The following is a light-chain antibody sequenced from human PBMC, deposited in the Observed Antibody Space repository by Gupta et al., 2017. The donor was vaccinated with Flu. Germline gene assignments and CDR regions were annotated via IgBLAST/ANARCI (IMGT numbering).Light chain of an antibody. CDR2: DAS. CDR3: QQYENLPPWRGRRFT. Sequence: DIQMTQSPSSLSASVGDRVTITCQASQDISNYLNWYQQKPGKAPKLLIYDASNLETGVPSRFSGSGSGTDFTFTISSLQPEDIATYYCQQYENLPPWRGRRFTFGPGTKVNIK. V-gene: IGKV1-33*01. CDR1: QDISNY. J-gene: IGKJ3*01.